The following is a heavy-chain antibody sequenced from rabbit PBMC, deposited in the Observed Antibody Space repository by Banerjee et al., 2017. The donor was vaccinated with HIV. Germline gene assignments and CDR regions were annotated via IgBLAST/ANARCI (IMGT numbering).Heavy chain of an antibody. CDR3: ARDSVDSGYYAFDL. V-gene: IGHV1S40*01. Sequence: QSLEESGGDLVKPGASLTLTCTASGFSFSSSDWICWVRQAPGKGLEWIGCIDTGDGSTYYASWAKGRFTTSTASSTTVTLQMTSLTAADTATYFCARDSVDSGYYAFDLWGPGTLVTVS. CDR1: GFSFSSSDW. D-gene: IGHD1-1*01. J-gene: IGHJ4*01. CDR2: IDTGDGST.